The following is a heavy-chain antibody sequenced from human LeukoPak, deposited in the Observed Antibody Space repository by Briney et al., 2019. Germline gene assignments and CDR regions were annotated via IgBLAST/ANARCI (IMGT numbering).Heavy chain of an antibody. CDR3: ARFFYNFFWGIFAP. J-gene: IGHJ5*02. D-gene: IGHD3-16*01. V-gene: IGHV4-38-2*01. CDR2: IYHSGST. CDR1: DYSISSGYY. Sequence: SETLSLTCAVSDYSISSGYYWGWIRQPPGKGLEWIGSIYHSGSTYYNPSHKSRVTISVDTSTNQFSLELSSVTAADTALYYCARFFYNFFWGIFAPGGQGTLVTVSS.